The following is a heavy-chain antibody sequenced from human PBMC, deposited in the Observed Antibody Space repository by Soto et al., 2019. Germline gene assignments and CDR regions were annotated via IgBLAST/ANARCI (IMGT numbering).Heavy chain of an antibody. CDR2: IYYSGST. D-gene: IGHD4-17*01. J-gene: IGHJ4*02. CDR1: GGSISSGVYY. V-gene: IGHV4-31*03. CDR3: ATGNKVTTGRFDY. Sequence: SETLSLTCTVSGGSISSGVYYWNWIRQHPGKGLEWIGYIYYSGSTYYNPSLKSRVTISVDTSKNQFSLKLNSVTAADTAVYYCATGNKVTTGRFDYWGQGTLVTVSS.